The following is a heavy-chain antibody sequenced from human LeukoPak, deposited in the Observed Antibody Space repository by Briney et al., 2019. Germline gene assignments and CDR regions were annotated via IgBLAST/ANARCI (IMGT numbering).Heavy chain of an antibody. D-gene: IGHD2-8*01. V-gene: IGHV3-23*01. J-gene: IGHJ4*02. CDR3: AKDGTGDIVLMVYATFFDY. Sequence: PGGSLRLSCAASGFTFSSYAMSWVRQAPGKGLEWVSAISGSGGSTYYADSVKGRFTISRDNSKNTLYLQMNSLRAEDTAVYYCAKDGTGDIVLMVYATFFDYWGQGTLVTVSS. CDR1: GFTFSSYA. CDR2: ISGSGGST.